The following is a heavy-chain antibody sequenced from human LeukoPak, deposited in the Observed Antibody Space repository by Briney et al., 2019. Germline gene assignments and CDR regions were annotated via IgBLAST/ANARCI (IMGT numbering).Heavy chain of an antibody. D-gene: IGHD6-19*01. J-gene: IGHJ4*02. CDR3: ARGPYSSGCPHDY. Sequence: GGSLRLSCAASGFTFSSYSMNWVRQATGKGLEWVSSISSSSSYIYYADSVKGRFTISRDNAKNSLYLQMNSLRAEDTAVYYSARGPYSSGCPHDYWGQGTLVTVSS. CDR2: ISSSSSYI. CDR1: GFTFSSYS. V-gene: IGHV3-21*01.